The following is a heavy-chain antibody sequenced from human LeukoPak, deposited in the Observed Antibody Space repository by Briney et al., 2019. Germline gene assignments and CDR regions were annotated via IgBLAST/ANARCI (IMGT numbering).Heavy chain of an antibody. V-gene: IGHV3-9*01. J-gene: IGHJ6*02. CDR2: ISWNSGSI. CDR1: GFTFDDYA. CDR3: AKELLYGMDV. Sequence: GGSLRLSCAASGFTFDDYAMHWVRQAPGKGLEWVSGISWNSGSIGYADSVKGRFTISRDNAKNSRYLQMNSLRAEDTALYYCAKELLYGMDVWGQGTTVTVSS.